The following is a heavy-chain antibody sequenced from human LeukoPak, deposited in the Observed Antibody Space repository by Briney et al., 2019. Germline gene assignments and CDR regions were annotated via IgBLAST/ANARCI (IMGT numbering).Heavy chain of an antibody. CDR3: ARGGGNSWVWYFDL. V-gene: IGHV1-2*02. CDR1: GYTFTGYY. Sequence: ASVKASCKASGYTFTGYYMHWVRQAPGQGLEWMGWINPNSGGTNYAQKFQGRVTMTRDTSISTAYMELSRLRSDDTAVYYCARGGGNSWVWYFDLWGRGTLVTVSS. D-gene: IGHD4-23*01. CDR2: INPNSGGT. J-gene: IGHJ2*01.